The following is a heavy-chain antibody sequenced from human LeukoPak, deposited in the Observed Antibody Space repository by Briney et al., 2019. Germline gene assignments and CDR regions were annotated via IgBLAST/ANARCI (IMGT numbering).Heavy chain of an antibody. CDR1: GYSFSDYW. V-gene: IGHV5-51*01. Sequence: GEPLKISCKGSGYSFSDYWIAWVRQMPGKGLEWMGIIFPGDSDTRYSPSFQGQVTISADKSINTAYLQWSSLKASDTAVYYCARPGTSSTWFYFEYWGQGTLVTVSS. J-gene: IGHJ4*02. CDR2: IFPGDSDT. CDR3: ARPGTSSTWFYFEY. D-gene: IGHD6-13*01.